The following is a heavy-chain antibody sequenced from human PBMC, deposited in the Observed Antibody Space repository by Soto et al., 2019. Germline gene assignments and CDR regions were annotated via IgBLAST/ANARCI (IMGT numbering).Heavy chain of an antibody. Sequence: GGSLRLSCAASGFTFSSYSMNWVRQAPGKGLEWVSSISSSSSYIYYADSVKGRFTISRDNAKNSLYLQMNSLRAEDTAVYYCARRYYDFWSGYYENYYYYYMDVWGKGTTVTVSS. J-gene: IGHJ6*03. D-gene: IGHD3-3*01. CDR2: ISSSSSYI. V-gene: IGHV3-21*01. CDR3: ARRYYDFWSGYYENYYYYYMDV. CDR1: GFTFSSYS.